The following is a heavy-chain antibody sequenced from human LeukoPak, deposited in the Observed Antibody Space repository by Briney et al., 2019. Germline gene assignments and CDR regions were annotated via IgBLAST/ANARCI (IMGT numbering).Heavy chain of an antibody. CDR3: ARKKNYFDY. V-gene: IGHV4-59*01. CDR2: IYYSGST. CDR1: GGSISSYY. J-gene: IGHJ4*02. Sequence: SETLSLTCTVSGGSISSYYWSWIRQPPGKGLEWIGYIYYSGSTNYNPSLKSRVTISVDTSKNQFSLKLSSVTAADTAVYYCARKKNYFDYWGQGTLVTVSS.